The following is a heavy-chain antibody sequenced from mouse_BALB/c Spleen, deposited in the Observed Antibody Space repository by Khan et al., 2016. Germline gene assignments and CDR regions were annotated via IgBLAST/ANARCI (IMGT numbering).Heavy chain of an antibody. J-gene: IGHJ3*02. CDR2: INPDSSSI. V-gene: IGHV4-1*02. CDR3: ASRSTREFCY. CDR1: GFDFSRYW. D-gene: IGHD2-14*01. Sequence: EVKLLESGGGLVQPGGSLKLSCAASGFDFSRYWMSWVRQTPGKGLDWIGEINPDSSSINSTPSLKDKFIISRDNAKNTLYLQMSKVRSEDSALFCCASRSTREFCYRGQGTLGTVAA.